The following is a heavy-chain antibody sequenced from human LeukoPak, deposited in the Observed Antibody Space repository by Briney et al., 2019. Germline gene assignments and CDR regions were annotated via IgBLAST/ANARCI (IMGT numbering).Heavy chain of an antibody. V-gene: IGHV3-48*04. J-gene: IGHJ4*02. CDR2: ISSSNSTI. CDR3: ARLFGGVTTFDY. CDR1: GFTFSSYS. Sequence: GGSLRLSCAASGFTFSSYSMNWVRQAPGKGLEWVSYISSSNSTIYYADSVEGRFTISRDNAKNSLYLQMNSLRVEDTAVYYCARLFGGVTTFDYWGQGALVTVSS. D-gene: IGHD2-8*02.